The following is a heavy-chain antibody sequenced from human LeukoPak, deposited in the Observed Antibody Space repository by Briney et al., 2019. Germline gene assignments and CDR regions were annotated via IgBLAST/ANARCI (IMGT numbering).Heavy chain of an antibody. Sequence: GGSLRLSCAASGSTFNNYAMTWVRQAPRKGLEWVSSISGRGGTTDYADSVKGRFTISRDNSQNTLYLQMNSLRAEDTAVYYCAKEENDYYDSSGYYPIDYWGQGTLVTVSS. CDR2: ISGRGGTT. J-gene: IGHJ4*02. V-gene: IGHV3-23*01. CDR3: AKEENDYYDSSGYYPIDY. D-gene: IGHD3-22*01. CDR1: GSTFNNYA.